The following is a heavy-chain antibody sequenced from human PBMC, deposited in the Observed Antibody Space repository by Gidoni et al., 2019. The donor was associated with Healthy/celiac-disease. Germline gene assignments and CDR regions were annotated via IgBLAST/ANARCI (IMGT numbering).Heavy chain of an antibody. V-gene: IGHV4-30-2*01. CDR2: VYHSGST. Sequence: QLQLQESGSRLVKPSQHRPLTCVVSGASITSGGYSWRWIRQPPGTGLEWIGLVYHSGSTYYSPSLKSRVTISLDTSKNQLSLTVTSVTAADTAVYYCARDVPNCFGGNCYGTRFDPWGQGTLVTVSS. CDR3: ARDVPNCFGGNCYGTRFDP. J-gene: IGHJ5*02. CDR1: GASITSGGYS. D-gene: IGHD2-15*01.